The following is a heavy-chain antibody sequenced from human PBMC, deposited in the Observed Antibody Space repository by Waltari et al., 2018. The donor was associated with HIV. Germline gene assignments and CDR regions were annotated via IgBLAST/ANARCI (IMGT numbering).Heavy chain of an antibody. CDR1: GFTFSSYA. D-gene: IGHD4-17*01. J-gene: IGHJ4*02. V-gene: IGHV3-30*16. Sequence: QVQLVESGGGVVQPGRSLSLSCAASGFTFSSYAMPWVRPAPGKGLGWVADISYDGRNKYYADSVKGRFTISRDKSKNTLYLQMNSLRAEDTAVYYCARPMNYGYYPYYFDYWGQGTLVTVSS. CDR3: ARPMNYGYYPYYFDY. CDR2: ISYDGRNK.